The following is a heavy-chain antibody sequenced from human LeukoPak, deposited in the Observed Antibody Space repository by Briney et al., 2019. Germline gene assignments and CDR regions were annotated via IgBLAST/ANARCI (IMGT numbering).Heavy chain of an antibody. J-gene: IGHJ4*02. CDR1: GFIFSNYA. CDR2: IRYDGSNK. CDR3: AKAIHSSSSGVVDY. V-gene: IGHV3-30*02. Sequence: GGSLRLSCAASGFIFSNYAMHWVRQAPGKGPEWVTFIRYDGSNKYYAESVKGRFTISRDNSKNTLYLQMNSLRAEDTAVYYCAKAIHSSSSGVVDYWGQGTLVTVSS. D-gene: IGHD6-6*01.